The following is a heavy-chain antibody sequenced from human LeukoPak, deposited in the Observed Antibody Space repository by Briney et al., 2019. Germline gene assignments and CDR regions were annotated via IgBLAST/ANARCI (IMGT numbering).Heavy chain of an antibody. D-gene: IGHD6-13*01. CDR2: TYYRSKWYY. CDR3: ARVDSSSWSSQIDY. V-gene: IGHV6-1*01. Sequence: SQTLSLTCAISGDSVSSDSAAWNWIRQSPSRGLEWLGRTYYRSKWYYDYALAVKSRITINPDTSKNQFSLQLNSVTPEDTAVYYCARVDSSSWSSQIDYWGQGTLVTVSS. J-gene: IGHJ4*02. CDR1: GDSVSSDSAA.